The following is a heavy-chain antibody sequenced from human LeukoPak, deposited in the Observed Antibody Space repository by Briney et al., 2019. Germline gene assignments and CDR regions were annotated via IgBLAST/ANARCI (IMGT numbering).Heavy chain of an antibody. V-gene: IGHV1-69*13. Sequence: SVKVSCKACGGIFSRYAIRWVRQPPGQGLEWMGGLIPIFGTANYAQKCQGRVRITAAGSTSTAYMGLSSLRSEDTAVYYCARDPDYCGSRRFDVWGKGTTVTVSS. CDR1: GGIFSRYA. D-gene: IGHD3-10*01. CDR3: ARDPDYCGSRRFDV. J-gene: IGHJ6*04. CDR2: LIPIFGTA.